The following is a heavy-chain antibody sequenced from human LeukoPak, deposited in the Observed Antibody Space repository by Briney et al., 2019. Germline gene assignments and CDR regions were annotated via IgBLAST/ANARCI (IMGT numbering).Heavy chain of an antibody. D-gene: IGHD3-22*01. Sequence: PGRSLRHSCAASGFTFDDYAMHWVRQAPGKGLVWVSRINTDGSSTSYADSVKGRFTISRDNAKNTLYLQMNSLRAEDTAVYYCARDWHYYDSSGYPDYWGQGTLVTVSS. CDR3: ARDWHYYDSSGYPDY. J-gene: IGHJ4*02. CDR1: GFTFDDYA. V-gene: IGHV3-74*01. CDR2: INTDGSST.